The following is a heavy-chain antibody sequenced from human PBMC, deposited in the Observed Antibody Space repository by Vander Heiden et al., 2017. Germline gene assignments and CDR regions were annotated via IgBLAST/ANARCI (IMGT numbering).Heavy chain of an antibody. D-gene: IGHD2-21*01. V-gene: IGHV1-69*01. CDR1: GGTFSRYA. Sequence: QVQLVQSGAEVKKPGSPVTVSCRASGGTFSRYAISWERQAPGQGLEWMGGIIPIFGTANYAQKFQGRVTITADESTSTAYMELSSLRSEDTAVYYCARELLGDNWFDPWDQGTLVTVSS. CDR2: IIPIFGTA. CDR3: ARELLGDNWFDP. J-gene: IGHJ5*02.